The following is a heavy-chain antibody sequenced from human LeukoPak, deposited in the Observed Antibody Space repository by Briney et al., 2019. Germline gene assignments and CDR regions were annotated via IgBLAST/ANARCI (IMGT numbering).Heavy chain of an antibody. V-gene: IGHV1-46*01. CDR3: ARLGRSVDY. CDR2: INPSGGST. CDR1: GYTFTSYY. J-gene: IGHJ4*02. Sequence: ASVKVSCKASGYTFTSYYIHWVRQAPGQGLEWMAIINPSGGSTSYAQKFQGRVTMTRDMSTSTVYMELSSLRSEDTAVYYCARLGRSVDYWGQGTLVTVSS.